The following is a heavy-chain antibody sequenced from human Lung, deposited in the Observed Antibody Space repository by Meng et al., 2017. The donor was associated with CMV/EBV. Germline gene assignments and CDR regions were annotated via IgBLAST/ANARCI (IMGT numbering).Heavy chain of an antibody. D-gene: IGHD1-26*01. J-gene: IGHJ4*01. CDR3: TRAVSYSGRSYFDS. Sequence: GESLKISCAASGFSFSDYYMDWVRQAPEKGLEWVGRIRNKANSYTTEYAASVKGRLIISRDDSENSLNLQMNSLKTEDTAVYYCTRAVSYSGRSYFDSWGHGTXVTVSS. V-gene: IGHV3-72*01. CDR2: IRNKANSYTT. CDR1: GFSFSDYY.